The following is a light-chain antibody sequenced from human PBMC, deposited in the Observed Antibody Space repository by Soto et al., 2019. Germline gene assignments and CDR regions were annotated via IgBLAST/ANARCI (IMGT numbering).Light chain of an antibody. CDR2: EVT. CDR3: SSKRDSSTLFV. CDR1: SSDVGAYNY. J-gene: IGLJ1*01. V-gene: IGLV2-14*01. Sequence: QSVLTQPASVSGSPGQSITISCTGTSSDVGAYNYVSWYQHHPGKVPKLLIYEVTNRPSGVSDRFSGYKSGNTASLTISGLQAEDEADYYCSSKRDSSTLFVFGTGTMVTVL.